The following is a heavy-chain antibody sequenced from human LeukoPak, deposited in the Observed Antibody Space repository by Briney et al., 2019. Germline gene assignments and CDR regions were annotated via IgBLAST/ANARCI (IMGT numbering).Heavy chain of an antibody. D-gene: IGHD1-26*01. CDR3: ARDPSGSYHYYFDY. CDR1: GFTFSSYW. CDR2: IKQDGSEK. V-gene: IGHV3-7*01. J-gene: IGHJ4*02. Sequence: GGSLRLSCAASGFTFSSYWMSWVRQAPGKGLEWVANIKQDGSEKYYVDSVKGRFTTSRDNAKNSLYLQMNSLRAEDTAVYYCARDPSGSYHYYFDYWGQGTLVTVSS.